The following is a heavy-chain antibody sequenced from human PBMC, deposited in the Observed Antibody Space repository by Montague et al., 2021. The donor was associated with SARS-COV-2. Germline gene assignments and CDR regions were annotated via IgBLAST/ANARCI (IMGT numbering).Heavy chain of an antibody. V-gene: IGHV4-39*01. J-gene: IGHJ4*02. Sequence: SETLSLTCTVSGGSISSSSYYWGWIRQPPGKGLEWIGSIYYSGSTYYNPSLKSRVTISVDTSKNQFSLKLSSVTAADTTVYYCARIRIGVWGSYRYLDYWGQGTLVTVSS. CDR2: IYYSGST. CDR1: GGSISSSSYY. CDR3: ARIRIGVWGSYRYLDY. D-gene: IGHD3-16*02.